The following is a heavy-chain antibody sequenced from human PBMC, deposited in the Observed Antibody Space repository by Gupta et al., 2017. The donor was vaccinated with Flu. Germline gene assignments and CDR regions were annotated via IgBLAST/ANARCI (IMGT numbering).Heavy chain of an antibody. CDR3: ARGTGGLLWFGESQDP. V-gene: IGHV1-69*01. J-gene: IGHJ5*02. D-gene: IGHD3-10*01. CDR1: GGTFSSYA. Sequence: QVQLVQSGAAVKKPGSSVTVSCKASGGTFSSYAIRWVRQAPGQGLEWLGGIIPIFGTANYAQKFQGRVTITADESTSTAYMELSSLRSEDTAVYYCARGTGGLLWFGESQDPWGQGTLVTVSS. CDR2: IIPIFGTA.